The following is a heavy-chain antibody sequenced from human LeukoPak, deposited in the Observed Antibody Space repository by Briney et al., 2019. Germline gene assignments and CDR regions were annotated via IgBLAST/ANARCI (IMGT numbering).Heavy chain of an antibody. D-gene: IGHD5-24*01. J-gene: IGHJ4*02. CDR2: IYDSGST. Sequence: PSETLSLTCTVSGGSISGYYGTWIRQPPGKGLEWIGYIYDSGSTNQNPSLKSRGTICLDTSKNQFSLKLISMTAAETAVYYCARSRDAYILGQWGQGILVTVSS. CDR1: GGSISGYY. CDR3: ARSRDAYILGQ. V-gene: IGHV4-59*01.